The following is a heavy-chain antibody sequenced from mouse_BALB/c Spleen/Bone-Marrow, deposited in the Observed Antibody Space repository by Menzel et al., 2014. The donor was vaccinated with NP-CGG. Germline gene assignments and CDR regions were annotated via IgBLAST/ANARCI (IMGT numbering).Heavy chain of an antibody. CDR3: ARSLYFDV. V-gene: IGHV3-2*02. CDR1: GYSITSDYA. Sequence: EVQLQQSGPGLVKPSQSLSLTCTVTGYSITSDYACNWIRQFPGNKLEWMGYINYSGSTSYNPFLKSRISITRDTSKNQFFLQLNSVTTEDTATYYCARSLYFDVWGAGTTVTVSS. CDR2: INYSGST. J-gene: IGHJ1*01.